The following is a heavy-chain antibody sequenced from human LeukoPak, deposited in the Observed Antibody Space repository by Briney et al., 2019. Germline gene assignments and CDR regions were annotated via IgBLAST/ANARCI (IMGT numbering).Heavy chain of an antibody. J-gene: IGHJ5*01. D-gene: IGHD2-15*01. CDR3: ARQEYCSGGSCYTWFDS. CDR1: GYSFTNSW. V-gene: IGHV5-51*01. CDR2: IYPADSDI. Sequence: GESLKISCKGSGYSFTNSWIAWVRLMPGEGLEWMGIIYPADSDIRYSPSFQGQVTISADKSINTAYLQWSSLKASDTAMYYCARQEYCSGGSCYTWFDSWGQGTLVTVSS.